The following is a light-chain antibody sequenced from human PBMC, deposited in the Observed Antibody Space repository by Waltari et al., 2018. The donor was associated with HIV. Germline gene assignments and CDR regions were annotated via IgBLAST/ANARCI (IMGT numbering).Light chain of an antibody. V-gene: IGLV3-1*01. CDR2: QDI. J-gene: IGLJ2*01. CDR1: KLGETY. CDR3: QTWDSRTVV. Sequence: SYELTQPPSLSVSPGQTASIACSGYKLGETYASWYQQKPGQSPVLVIYQDIKRPSGIPERFSGSNSWNTATLTISGTQAMDEADYYCQTWDSRTVVFGGGTKLTVL.